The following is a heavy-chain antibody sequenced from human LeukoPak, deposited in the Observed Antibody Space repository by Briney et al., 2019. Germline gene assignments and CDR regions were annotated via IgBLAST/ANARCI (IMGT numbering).Heavy chain of an antibody. CDR1: GFTFSSYG. CDR3: ARDRDYDFWSGFQSYYYYGMDV. J-gene: IGHJ6*02. Sequence: GGSLRLSCAASGFTFSSYGMHWVRQAPGKGLEWVAVIWYDGSNKYYADSVKGRFTISRDNSKNTLYPQMNSFRAEDTAVYYCARDRDYDFWSGFQSYYYYGMDVWGQGTTVTVSS. CDR2: IWYDGSNK. D-gene: IGHD3-3*01. V-gene: IGHV3-33*01.